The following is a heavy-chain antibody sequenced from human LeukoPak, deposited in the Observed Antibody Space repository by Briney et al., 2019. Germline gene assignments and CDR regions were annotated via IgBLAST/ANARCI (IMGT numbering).Heavy chain of an antibody. Sequence: GGSLRLSCAASGFTVSANYMNWVRQAPGKGLEWVSVNYSGGSTYYADSVEGRFTISSDNSKNTLYLQMNSLRAEDTAVYYCARDTVTTFRSRDYYYYGMDVWGQGTTVTVSS. CDR3: ARDTVTTFRSRDYYYYGMDV. J-gene: IGHJ6*02. CDR2: NYSGGST. V-gene: IGHV3-53*01. D-gene: IGHD4-17*01. CDR1: GFTVSANY.